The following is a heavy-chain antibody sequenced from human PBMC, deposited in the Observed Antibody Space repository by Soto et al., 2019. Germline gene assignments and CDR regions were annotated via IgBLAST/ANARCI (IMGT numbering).Heavy chain of an antibody. CDR3: ATDSTVTTSRGYFDL. D-gene: IGHD4-17*01. V-gene: IGHV3-23*01. CDR2: ISDSGGTI. J-gene: IGHJ2*01. CDR1: GFTFNSYG. Sequence: VQLLQSGGGLVQPGGSLRLSCAASGFTFNSYGMNWVRQAPGKGLEWVSSISDSGGTIFYADSVKGRFTISRDNSKNMLFLQMNSLRAEDTAEYYCATDSTVTTSRGYFDLWGRGTLVTVSS.